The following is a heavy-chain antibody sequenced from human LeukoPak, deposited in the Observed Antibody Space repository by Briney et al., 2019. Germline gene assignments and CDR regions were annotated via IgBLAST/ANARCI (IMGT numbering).Heavy chain of an antibody. Sequence: PGGSLRLSCAAPGFTFSSYWMSWVRQAPGKGLEWVANIKQDGSEKYYVDSVKGRFTISRDNAKNSLYLQMNSLRAEDTAVYYCARAIYGAPGDAFDIWGQGTMVTVSS. CDR3: ARAIYGAPGDAFDI. D-gene: IGHD4-17*01. CDR1: GFTFSSYW. J-gene: IGHJ3*02. V-gene: IGHV3-7*01. CDR2: IKQDGSEK.